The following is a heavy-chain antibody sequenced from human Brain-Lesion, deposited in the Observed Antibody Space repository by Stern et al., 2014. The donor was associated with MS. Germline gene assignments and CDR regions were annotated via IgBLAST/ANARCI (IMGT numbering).Heavy chain of an antibody. CDR3: AGEEDIRYCSGGSCTGNWFDP. CDR2: IYYSGNT. CDR1: GGSVSSTSYA. J-gene: IGHJ5*02. V-gene: IGHV4-39*01. D-gene: IGHD2-15*01. Sequence: VQLVESGPGLVKPSETLSLTCTVAGGSVSSTSYAWAWLRQPPGKGLEWIGTIYYSGNTYYSPSLKSRPTLSLDTSTNQFPLQLRSVTAADTAVYYCAGEEDIRYCSGGSCTGNWFDPWGQGTLVTVSS.